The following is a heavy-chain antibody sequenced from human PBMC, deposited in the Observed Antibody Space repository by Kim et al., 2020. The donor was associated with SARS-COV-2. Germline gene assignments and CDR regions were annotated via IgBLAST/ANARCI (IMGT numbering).Heavy chain of an antibody. D-gene: IGHD3-3*01. V-gene: IGHV4-39*01. CDR2: IYYSGST. CDR1: GGSISSSSYY. CDR3: ATSYDFWSGYHYYYGMDV. J-gene: IGHJ6*02. Sequence: SETLSLTCTVSGGSISSSSYYWGWIRQPPGKGLEWIGSIYYSGSTYYNPSLKSRVTISVDTSKNPFSLKLSSVTAADTAVYYCATSYDFWSGYHYYYGMDVWGQGTTVTVSS.